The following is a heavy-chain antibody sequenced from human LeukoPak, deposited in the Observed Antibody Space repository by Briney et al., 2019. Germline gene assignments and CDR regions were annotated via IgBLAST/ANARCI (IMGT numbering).Heavy chain of an antibody. Sequence: GGSLRLSCAASGLTVRTSSMSWVRQAPGKGLEWVAVIYSSGSTYYEDSVNGRCTISRDTSKSSMYLQMDHLRAEDTAVYYCASAREYCINSNCYEYFQDWGQGTLVTVSS. CDR3: ASAREYCINSNCYEYFQD. CDR2: IYSSGST. D-gene: IGHD2-2*01. V-gene: IGHV3-53*01. J-gene: IGHJ1*01. CDR1: GLTVRTSS.